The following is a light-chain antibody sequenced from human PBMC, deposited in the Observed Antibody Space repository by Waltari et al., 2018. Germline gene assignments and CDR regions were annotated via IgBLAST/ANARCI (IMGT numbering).Light chain of an antibody. CDR1: NSNIGRNS. CDR3: AAWDDSLSVTYV. V-gene: IGLV1-47*01. J-gene: IGLJ1*01. Sequence: QSVLTQPPSTSGTPGQTVTISCSGTNSNIGRNSVFWYQQLPGTAPKLLIYSDNQRPSGVPDRFSASKSDTSAALAIRGLRSEDEADYYCAAWDDSLSVTYVFGSGTRVTV. CDR2: SDN.